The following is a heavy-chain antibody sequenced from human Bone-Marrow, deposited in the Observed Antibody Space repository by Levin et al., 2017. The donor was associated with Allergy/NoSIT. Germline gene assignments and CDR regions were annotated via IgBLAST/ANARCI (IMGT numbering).Heavy chain of an antibody. CDR1: GDTFTGYY. Sequence: VASVKVSCKASGDTFTGYYMHWLRQAPGQGLQWMGWIIPDSGDTNYAQKFQGRVTMTRDTSISTAYMELTSLRSDDTAVYFCARATSMLGNYFDYWGQGTLVTVSS. D-gene: IGHD3-10*02. CDR3: ARATSMLGNYFDY. J-gene: IGHJ4*02. CDR2: IIPDSGDT. V-gene: IGHV1-2*02.